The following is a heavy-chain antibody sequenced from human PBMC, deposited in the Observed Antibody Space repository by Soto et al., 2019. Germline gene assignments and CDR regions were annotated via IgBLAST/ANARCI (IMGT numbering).Heavy chain of an antibody. CDR2: MNPNRGNT. J-gene: IGHJ5*02. CDR3: AREVYSSSSSWFDP. CDR1: GYTFTSYD. Sequence: VKVSCKASGYTFTSYDINWVRQATGQGLEWVGWMNPNRGNTGYAQKFQGRVTMTRSTAISTAYMELSSLRSEDTAVYYCAREVYSSSSSWFDPWGQGTLVTVSS. V-gene: IGHV1-8*01. D-gene: IGHD6-6*01.